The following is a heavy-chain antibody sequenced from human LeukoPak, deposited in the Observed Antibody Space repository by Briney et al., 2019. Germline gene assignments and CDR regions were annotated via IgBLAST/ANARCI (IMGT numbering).Heavy chain of an antibody. Sequence: KPGGSLRLSCAASGFTFSNAWMSWVRQAPGKGLEWVGRIKSKTNGETTDYAAPVKGRFTISRDDSKNTLYLQMNSLKTEDTAVYYCTTGATLGIVWGAFDIWGQGTMVTVSS. CDR3: TTGATLGIVWGAFDI. CDR2: IKSKTNGETT. J-gene: IGHJ3*02. V-gene: IGHV3-15*01. CDR1: GFTFSNAW. D-gene: IGHD2-15*01.